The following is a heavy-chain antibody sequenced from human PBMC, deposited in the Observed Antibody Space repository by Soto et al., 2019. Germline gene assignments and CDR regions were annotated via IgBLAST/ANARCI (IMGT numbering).Heavy chain of an antibody. CDR3: AKNGQLAYYYYGMDV. D-gene: IGHD5-18*01. CDR2: ISGYNGNT. CDR1: GYTFTKYG. J-gene: IGHJ6*02. V-gene: IGHV1-18*01. Sequence: QVKLLQSGAEVKKPGASVKVSCKASGYTFTKYGISWVRQAPGQGLEWMGWISGYNGNTNYAQKYQGRITMTIDISTTTAYMQLGSLLCDDTAVYYCAKNGQLAYYYYGMDVWGQGTTVTVSS.